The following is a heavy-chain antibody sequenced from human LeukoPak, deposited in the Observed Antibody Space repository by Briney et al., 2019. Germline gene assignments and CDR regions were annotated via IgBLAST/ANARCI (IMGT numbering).Heavy chain of an antibody. J-gene: IGHJ4*02. CDR1: GFTFSRYA. D-gene: IGHD5-18*01. CDR3: AKDIAQGYTYGSIEQDF. V-gene: IGHV3-23*01. Sequence: GGSLRLSCAASGFTFSRYAMSWVRQAPGKGLEWVSAISESGTGTYYAGSVKGRFTISRDNSKNTLSLQMNSLRAEDTAVYYCAKDIAQGYTYGSIEQDFWGQGTLVTVPS. CDR2: ISESGTGT.